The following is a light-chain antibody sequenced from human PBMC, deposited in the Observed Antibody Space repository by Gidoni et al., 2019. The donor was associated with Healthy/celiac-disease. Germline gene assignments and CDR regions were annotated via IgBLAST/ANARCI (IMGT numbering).Light chain of an antibody. J-gene: IGLJ2*01. CDR1: GSAVGGYNY. Sequence: SALPQPASVSGFPGQSITISCTGTGSAVGGYNYVSWYQQHPGKAPKLMIYEVSNRPSGVPDRFSGSKSGNTSTLTISGLQAEDEADYYCSSYSSSSTRLFGGGTKLTVL. CDR2: EVS. CDR3: SSYSSSSTRL. V-gene: IGLV2-14*01.